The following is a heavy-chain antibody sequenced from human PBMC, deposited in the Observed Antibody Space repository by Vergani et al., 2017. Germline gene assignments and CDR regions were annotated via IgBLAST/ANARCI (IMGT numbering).Heavy chain of an antibody. J-gene: IGHJ4*02. CDR2: IGSSGPYI. CDR3: ARKKYYDSKDYYQVEPFDY. CDR1: GFIFSDFS. D-gene: IGHD3-22*01. V-gene: IGHV3-21*06. Sequence: EVQLVESGGGLVKPGGSLRLSCAASGFIFSDFSMSWVRQAPGKGLEWVAFIGSSGPYINYADSVKGRFIISRDNTNNSLFLQLRSLRAEDAAIYYCARKKYYDSKDYYQVEPFDYWGQGTLVTVSS.